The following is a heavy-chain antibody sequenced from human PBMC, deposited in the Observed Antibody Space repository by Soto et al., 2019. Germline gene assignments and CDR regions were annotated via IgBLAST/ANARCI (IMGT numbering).Heavy chain of an antibody. Sequence: SETLSLTCAVYGGSFSGYYRSWIRQAPGKGLEWIGEINHSGSTNYNPSLKSRVTISVDTSKNQFSLKLSSVTAADTAVYYCAREVAAASFYYYYYGMDVWGQGTTVTVSS. V-gene: IGHV4-34*01. D-gene: IGHD6-13*01. CDR1: GGSFSGYY. CDR2: INHSGST. CDR3: AREVAAASFYYYYYGMDV. J-gene: IGHJ6*02.